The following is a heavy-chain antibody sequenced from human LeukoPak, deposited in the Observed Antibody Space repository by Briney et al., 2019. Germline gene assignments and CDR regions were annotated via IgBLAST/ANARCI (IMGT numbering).Heavy chain of an antibody. CDR3: ARDAYDYVWGS. V-gene: IGHV3-30*14. Sequence: QTGGSLRLSCAASGFTFSTYAMSWVRQAPGKGLEWVAFIRSDGYHTYYADSVKGRFTISRDNSKNTLYLQMNSLRAEDTAVHYCARDAYDYVWGSWGQGTLVTVSS. CDR1: GFTFSTYA. J-gene: IGHJ4*02. D-gene: IGHD3-16*01. CDR2: IRSDGYHT.